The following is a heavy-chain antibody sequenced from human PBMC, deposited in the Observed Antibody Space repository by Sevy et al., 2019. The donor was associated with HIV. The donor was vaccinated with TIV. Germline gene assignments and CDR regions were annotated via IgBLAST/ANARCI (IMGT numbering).Heavy chain of an antibody. CDR3: AREGCTKPHDY. V-gene: IGHV3-23*01. D-gene: IGHD2-8*01. CDR2: LSFGCGEI. Sequence: GGSLRLSVAASGFTFSKYSMSWVGQRPGKGRDWRSTLSFGCGEINYADSVKGRFTTSRANSKSSVYLQTNNLRPEDTAVYYCAREGCTKPHDYWGQGTLVTVSS. CDR1: GFTFSKYS. J-gene: IGHJ4*02.